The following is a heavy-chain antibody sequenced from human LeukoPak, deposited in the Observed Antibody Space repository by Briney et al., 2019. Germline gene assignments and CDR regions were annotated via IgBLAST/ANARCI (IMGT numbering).Heavy chain of an antibody. CDR3: ARDQGAWLRSYYYYYGMDV. CDR2: IWYDGSNK. V-gene: IGHV3-33*01. Sequence: PGGSLRLSCAASGFTFSSYGMHWVRQAPGKGLEWVAVIWYDGSNKYYADSVKGRFTISRDNSKNTLYLQMNSLRAEDTAVYYCARDQGAWLRSYYYYYGMDVWGQGTTVTVSS. D-gene: IGHD3-22*01. J-gene: IGHJ6*02. CDR1: GFTFSSYG.